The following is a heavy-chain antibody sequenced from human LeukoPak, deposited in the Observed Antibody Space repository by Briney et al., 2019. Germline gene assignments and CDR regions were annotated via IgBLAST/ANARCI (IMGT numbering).Heavy chain of an antibody. Sequence: ASVKVSCKASGYTFTGYYMHWVRQAPGQGLEWMGWINPNSGGTNYAQKFQSRVTMTRDTSISTAYMELSRLRSDDTAVYYCARGSELGYYFDYWGQGTLVTVSS. D-gene: IGHD7-27*01. CDR3: ARGSELGYYFDY. V-gene: IGHV1-2*02. CDR2: INPNSGGT. CDR1: GYTFTGYY. J-gene: IGHJ4*02.